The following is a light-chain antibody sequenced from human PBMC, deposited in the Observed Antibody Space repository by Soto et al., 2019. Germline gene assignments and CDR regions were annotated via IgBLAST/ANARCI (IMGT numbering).Light chain of an antibody. Sequence: QSVLTQPASVSGSPGQSIAISCTGTSSVVGGYNYVSWYQQHPGKAPKLMIYDVSNRPSGVSNRFSGSKSGNTASLTISGLQSEDVADYYCCSYTTSSTYVFGTGTKVTVL. J-gene: IGLJ1*01. CDR2: DVS. CDR1: SSVVGGYNY. CDR3: CSYTTSSTYV. V-gene: IGLV2-14*03.